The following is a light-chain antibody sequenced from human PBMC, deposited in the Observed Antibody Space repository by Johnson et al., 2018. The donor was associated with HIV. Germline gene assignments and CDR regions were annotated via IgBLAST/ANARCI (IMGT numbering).Light chain of an antibody. CDR2: ENT. CDR1: TSNIGNNY. Sequence: QSVLTQPPSVSAASGQKVTISCSGSTSNIGNNYVSWYQQLPGTAPKLLIYENTKRPSGIPDRFSGSKSGTSATLGITGLQTGDEADYYCGTWDSSLSAGLFGTGTKVTVL. CDR3: GTWDSSLSAGL. V-gene: IGLV1-51*02. J-gene: IGLJ1*01.